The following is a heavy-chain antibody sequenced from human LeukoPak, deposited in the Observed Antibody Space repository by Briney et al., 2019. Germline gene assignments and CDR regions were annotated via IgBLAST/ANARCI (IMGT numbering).Heavy chain of an antibody. CDR3: TRGSEWTSGVSDY. Sequence: PGGSLRLSCAASGFTFDDYAMHWVRQAPGKGLEWVSGISWNSGSIGYADSVKGRFTISRDNAQNSLYLQMNSLRAEDTAVYYCTRGSEWTSGVSDYWGQGTLVTVSS. J-gene: IGHJ4*02. CDR1: GFTFDDYA. V-gene: IGHV3-9*01. CDR2: ISWNSGSI. D-gene: IGHD3-3*01.